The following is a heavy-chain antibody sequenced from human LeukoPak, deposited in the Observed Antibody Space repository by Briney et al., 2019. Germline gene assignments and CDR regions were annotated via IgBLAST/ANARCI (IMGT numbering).Heavy chain of an antibody. V-gene: IGHV4-39*07. CDR1: GGSISSSSYY. J-gene: IGHJ5*02. Sequence: SEALSLTCTVSGGSISSSSYYWGWIRQPPGKGLEWIGSIYYSGSTYYNPSLKSRVTISVDTSKNQFSLKLSSVTAADTAVYYCARGIAAAGSSWFDPWGQGTLVTVSS. CDR3: ARGIAAAGSSWFDP. D-gene: IGHD6-13*01. CDR2: IYYSGST.